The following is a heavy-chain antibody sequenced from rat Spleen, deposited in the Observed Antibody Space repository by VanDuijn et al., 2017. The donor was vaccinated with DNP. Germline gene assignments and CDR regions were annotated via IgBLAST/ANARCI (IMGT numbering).Heavy chain of an antibody. CDR2: IINDGKRT. J-gene: IGHJ4*01. CDR3: ARHYYSSYIYYAMDA. V-gene: IGHV5S10*01. Sequence: EVQLVESGGGLVQPGRSLKLSCTASGFIFGDYNMAWVRQAPKKGLEWVATIINDGKRTYYRDSVKGRFTISRDNAKSTLYLQMNSLRSEDMATYYCARHYYSSYIYYAMDAWGQGTSVTVSS. D-gene: IGHD1-2*01. CDR1: GFIFGDYN.